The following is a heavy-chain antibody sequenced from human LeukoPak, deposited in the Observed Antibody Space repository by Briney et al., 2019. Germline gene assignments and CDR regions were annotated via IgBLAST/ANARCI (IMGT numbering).Heavy chain of an antibody. D-gene: IGHD3-10*01. J-gene: IGHJ6*02. CDR2: ISSSRSYI. Sequence: GGSLRLSCAASGFTFSSYSMSWVRQAPGKGLEWVSSISSSRSYIYYADSVKDRFTISRDNAKNSLYLQMNSLRAEDTAVYYCARDPNYYGSGSLGLDYYGMDVWGQGTTVTVSS. CDR1: GFTFSSYS. V-gene: IGHV3-21*01. CDR3: ARDPNYYGSGSLGLDYYGMDV.